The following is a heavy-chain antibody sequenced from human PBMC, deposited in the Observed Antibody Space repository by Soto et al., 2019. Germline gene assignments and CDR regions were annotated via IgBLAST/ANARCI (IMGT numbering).Heavy chain of an antibody. J-gene: IGHJ6*02. Sequence: QVQLVQSGAEVKKPGASVKVSCKASGDTFTNYDIKWVRQATGQGLEWMGWMNSNSGNTGYAQKFQGRVTMTRNTSISTAYMELSSLRSEDTAVDYCARGRNGMDVWGQGTTVTVSS. CDR2: MNSNSGNT. CDR3: ARGRNGMDV. CDR1: GDTFTNYD. V-gene: IGHV1-8*01.